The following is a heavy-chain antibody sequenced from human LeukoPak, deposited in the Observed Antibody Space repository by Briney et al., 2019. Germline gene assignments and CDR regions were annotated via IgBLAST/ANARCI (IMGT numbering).Heavy chain of an antibody. CDR1: GGSISSGDYY. D-gene: IGHD3-10*01. CDR3: ARYYYGSGALLYYFDY. Sequence: SETLSLTCTVSGGSISSGDYYWSWIRQPPGKGLEWIGYIYYSGSTYYNPSLKSRVTISVDTSKNQFSLKLSSVAAADTAVYYCARYYYGSGALLYYFDYWGQGTLVTVSS. J-gene: IGHJ4*02. CDR2: IYYSGST. V-gene: IGHV4-30-4*01.